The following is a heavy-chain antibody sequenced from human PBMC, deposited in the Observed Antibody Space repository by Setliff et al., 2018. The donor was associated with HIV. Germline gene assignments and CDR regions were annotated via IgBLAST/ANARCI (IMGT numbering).Heavy chain of an antibody. Sequence: PSETLSLTCTVSGGSISSRYYWGWIRQPPGKGLEWNGSIYYDGRTFYKPSLKSRLTISVDTSKNQYSLSLSSVTAADTAVYYCACVQVDSSGPFDYWGQGTLVTVSS. J-gene: IGHJ4*02. D-gene: IGHD6-19*01. V-gene: IGHV4-39*07. CDR2: IYYDGRT. CDR3: ACVQVDSSGPFDY. CDR1: GGSISSRYY.